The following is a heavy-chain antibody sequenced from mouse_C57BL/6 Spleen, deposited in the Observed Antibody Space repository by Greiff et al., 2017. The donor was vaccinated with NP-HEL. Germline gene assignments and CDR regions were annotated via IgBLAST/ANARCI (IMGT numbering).Heavy chain of an antibody. Sequence: DVQLVESGGGLVQPGGSMKLSCVASGFTFSNYWMNWVRQSPEKGLEWVAQIRLKSDNYATHYAESVKGRFTISRDDSKSSVYLQMNNLRAEDTGIYYCTAVYYGSRYWYFEVWGTGTTVTVSS. CDR3: TAVYYGSRYWYFEV. D-gene: IGHD1-1*01. CDR2: IRLKSDNYAT. CDR1: GFTFSNYW. J-gene: IGHJ1*03. V-gene: IGHV6-3*01.